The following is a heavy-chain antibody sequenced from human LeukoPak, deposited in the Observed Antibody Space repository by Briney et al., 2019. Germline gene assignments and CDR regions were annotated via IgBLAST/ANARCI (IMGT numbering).Heavy chain of an antibody. D-gene: IGHD3-10*01. J-gene: IGHJ6*04. CDR3: AKDHGGYYYGSGSYLPYYYGMDV. V-gene: IGHV3-30*18. CDR1: GFTFSSYG. Sequence: GRSLRLSCAASGFTFSSYGMHWVRQAPGKGLEWVAVISYDGSKKYYADSVKGRFTISRDNSKNTLYLQMNSLRAEDTAVYYCAKDHGGYYYGSGSYLPYYYGMDVWGKGTTVTVSS. CDR2: ISYDGSKK.